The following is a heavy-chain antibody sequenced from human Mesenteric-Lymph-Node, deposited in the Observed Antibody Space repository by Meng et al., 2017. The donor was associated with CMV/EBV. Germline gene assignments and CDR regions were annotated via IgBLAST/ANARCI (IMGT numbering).Heavy chain of an antibody. CDR3: ATYCSSTSCHRGAFDI. CDR2: IYYSGST. J-gene: IGHJ3*02. V-gene: IGHV4-59*01. D-gene: IGHD2-2*01. Sequence: ESLKISCAASGFSFSNYWMSWVRQAPGKGLEWIGYIYYSGSTNYNPSLKSRVTISVDTSKNQFSLKLSSVTAADTAVYYCATYCSSTSCHRGAFDIWGQGTMVTVSS. CDR1: GFSFSNYW.